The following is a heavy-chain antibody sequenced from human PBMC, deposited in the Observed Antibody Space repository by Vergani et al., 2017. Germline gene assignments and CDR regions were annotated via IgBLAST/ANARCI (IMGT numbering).Heavy chain of an antibody. D-gene: IGHD3-22*01. J-gene: IGHJ3*02. CDR1: GGTFSSYA. Sequence: QVQLVQSGAEVKKPGSSVKVSCKASGGTFSSYAISWVRQAPGQGLEWMGGIIPIFGTASYAQKFQGRVTITADESTSTAYMELSSLRSEDTAVYYCARDSDYDSSGYIGAFDIWGQGTMVTVSS. CDR2: IIPIFGTA. V-gene: IGHV1-69*01. CDR3: ARDSDYDSSGYIGAFDI.